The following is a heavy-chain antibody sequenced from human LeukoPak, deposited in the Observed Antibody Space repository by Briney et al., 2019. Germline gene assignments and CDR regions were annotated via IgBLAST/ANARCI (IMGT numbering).Heavy chain of an antibody. CDR1: GFTFDDYG. D-gene: IGHD3-3*01. Sequence: GSLRLSCAASGFTFDDYGMSWVRQARGKGLEWVSGINWNGGSTGYADSVKGRFTISRDNAKNSLYLQMNSLRAEDTALYYCARGTYYDFWSGYPDFDYWGQGTLVTVSS. CDR2: INWNGGST. J-gene: IGHJ4*02. V-gene: IGHV3-20*04. CDR3: ARGTYYDFWSGYPDFDY.